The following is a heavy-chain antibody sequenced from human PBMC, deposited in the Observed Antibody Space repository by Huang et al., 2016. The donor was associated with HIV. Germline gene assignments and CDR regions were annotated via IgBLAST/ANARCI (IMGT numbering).Heavy chain of an antibody. D-gene: IGHD6-13*01. CDR1: GFTFSSYA. Sequence: EVQLLESGGGLVQPGGSLRLSCAASGFTFSSYAMSWVRQAQVKGLEWVSVISGGGGSTYYADSVKGRFTISRDNSKNTLYLQMNSLRAEDAAVYYCAKDPYSSSWFDHFDYWGQGTLVTVSS. J-gene: IGHJ4*02. V-gene: IGHV3-23*01. CDR2: ISGGGGST. CDR3: AKDPYSSSWFDHFDY.